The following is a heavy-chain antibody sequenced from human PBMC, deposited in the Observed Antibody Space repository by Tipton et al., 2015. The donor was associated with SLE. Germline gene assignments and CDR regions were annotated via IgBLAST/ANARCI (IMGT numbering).Heavy chain of an antibody. CDR3: SRRDGWATEFDY. Sequence: SLRLSCSASGFNFGDFGMSWFRQAPGKGLEWVAFIRSQDYGGTPKYAASVRGRFIISRDDSKSIAYLQMNSLKTEDTALYFCSRRDGWATEFDYWGQGTQVTVSS. D-gene: IGHD5-24*01. CDR2: IRSQDYGGTP. CDR1: GFNFGDFG. J-gene: IGHJ4*02. V-gene: IGHV3-49*03.